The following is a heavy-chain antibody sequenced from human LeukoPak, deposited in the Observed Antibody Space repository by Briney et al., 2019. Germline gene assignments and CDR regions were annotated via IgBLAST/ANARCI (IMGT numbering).Heavy chain of an antibody. CDR3: ARVSSSSLFDY. D-gene: IGHD6-6*01. Sequence: GGSLRLSCTASGFTFSSDSMNWVRQAPGKGLEWVSYISSRDNTIYYADSVKGRFTISRDNAKNSLYLQMNSLRAEDTAVYYCARVSSSSLFDYWGQGTLVTVSS. V-gene: IGHV3-48*04. CDR2: ISSRDNTI. J-gene: IGHJ4*02. CDR1: GFTFSSDS.